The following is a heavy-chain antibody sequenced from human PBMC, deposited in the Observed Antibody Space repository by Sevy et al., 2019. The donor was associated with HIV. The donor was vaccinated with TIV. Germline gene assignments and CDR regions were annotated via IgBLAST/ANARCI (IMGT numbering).Heavy chain of an antibody. CDR2: ISSSGSTI. V-gene: IGHV3-11*01. CDR3: ARDDRGSAEYFQH. CDR1: GFTFSDYC. Sequence: GGSLRLSCAASGFTFSDYCMSWIRQAPGKGLEWVSYISSSGSTIYYADSVKGRFTISRDNAKNSLYLQMNSLRAEDTAVYYCARDDRGSAEYFQHWGQGTLVTVSS. J-gene: IGHJ1*01.